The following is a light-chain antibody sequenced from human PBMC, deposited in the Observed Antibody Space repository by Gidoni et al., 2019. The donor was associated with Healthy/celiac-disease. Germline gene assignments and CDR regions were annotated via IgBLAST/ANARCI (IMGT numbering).Light chain of an antibody. V-gene: IGKV1-27*01. J-gene: IGKJ1*01. CDR2: AAS. Sequence: DIQMTQSPSSLSASVGDRVTITCRASQGISNYLAWYQQKPGKVPKLLLYAASTLQSGVPSRFSGSGAGTDFTLTISSLQPEDVVTEYCQKYNSAWTFGQGTKVEIK. CDR1: QGISNY. CDR3: QKYNSAWT.